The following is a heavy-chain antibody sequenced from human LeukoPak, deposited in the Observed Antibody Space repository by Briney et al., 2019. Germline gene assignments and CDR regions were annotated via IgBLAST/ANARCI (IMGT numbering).Heavy chain of an antibody. CDR2: IRYDGSNK. J-gene: IGHJ5*02. CDR3: ARDVTFAGSYNWFDP. Sequence: GGSLRLSCAASGFTFSSYGMHWVRQAPGKGLEWVAFIRYDGSNKYYADSVKGRFTISRDNSKNTLYLQMNSLRAEDTAVYYCARDVTFAGSYNWFDPWGQGTLVTVSS. D-gene: IGHD3-10*01. CDR1: GFTFSSYG. V-gene: IGHV3-30*02.